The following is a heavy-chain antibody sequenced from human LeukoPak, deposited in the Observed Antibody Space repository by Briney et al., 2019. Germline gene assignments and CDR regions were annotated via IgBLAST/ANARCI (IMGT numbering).Heavy chain of an antibody. CDR1: GGTFSSYA. Sequence: GASVKVSCKASGGTFSSYAISWVRQAPGQGLELKGGIIPIFGTANYAQKFQGRVTITTDESTSTAYMELSSLRSEDTAVYYCARVGGIMTTVSPFDYWGQGTLVTVSS. V-gene: IGHV1-69*05. D-gene: IGHD4-17*01. J-gene: IGHJ4*02. CDR2: IIPIFGTA. CDR3: ARVGGIMTTVSPFDY.